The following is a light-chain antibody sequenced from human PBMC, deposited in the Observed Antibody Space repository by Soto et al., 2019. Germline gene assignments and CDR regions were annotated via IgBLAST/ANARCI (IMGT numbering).Light chain of an antibody. CDR1: ESISSW. J-gene: IGKJ4*01. CDR2: KAS. V-gene: IGKV1-5*03. Sequence: DIQMTQSPSTLSASLGDRIIITCRASESISSWLAWYQQKPGKAPKLLIYKASTLESGVPSRFSASGSGTEFTLTISSLQPDDSATYFCHQYSASHTFGGGTKVDIK. CDR3: HQYSASHT.